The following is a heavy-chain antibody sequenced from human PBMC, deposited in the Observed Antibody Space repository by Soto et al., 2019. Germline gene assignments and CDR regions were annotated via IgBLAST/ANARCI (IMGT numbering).Heavy chain of an antibody. CDR1: GGSIDSSYW. CDR2: IFHGGTI. Sequence: QVQLQESGPGLVKPSGTLSLTCAVSGGSIDSSYWWNWVRQPPGKGLEWIGEIFHGGTIIYNPSLKSRVTISVDKSRNQFSLELTSVTAADTAVYYCARDHQYRNSWAFDSWGQGTLVTVSS. J-gene: IGHJ4*02. D-gene: IGHD6-13*01. CDR3: ARDHQYRNSWAFDS. V-gene: IGHV4-4*02.